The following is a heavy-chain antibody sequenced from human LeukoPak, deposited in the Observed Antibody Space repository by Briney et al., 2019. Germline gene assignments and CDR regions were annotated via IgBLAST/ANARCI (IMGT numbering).Heavy chain of an antibody. Sequence: GGSLRLSCGVSGFSFSRYWMTWIRQAPGRGLEWVANIKEDGSQKYYVDSVKGRFTISRDNAKNILYLEMKNLRVEDTAVYYCARGFFWFWGQGTLVTVSS. J-gene: IGHJ4*02. D-gene: IGHD3-3*01. V-gene: IGHV3-7*04. CDR2: IKEDGSQK. CDR1: GFSFSRYW. CDR3: ARGFFWF.